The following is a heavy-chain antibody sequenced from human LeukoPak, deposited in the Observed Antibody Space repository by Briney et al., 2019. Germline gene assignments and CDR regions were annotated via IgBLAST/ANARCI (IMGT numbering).Heavy chain of an antibody. CDR3: ARRGRREAAVTTGKAFDF. CDR2: MLYSGST. Sequence: PSETLSLTCTVSGGSMIDSSHYWDWIRQPPGKGLEWIGSMLYSGSTYYNPSLKSRVTISMDTSKSRFSLRLNSVTAADTALYYCARRGRREAAVTTGKAFDFWGRGTLVTVSS. V-gene: IGHV4-39*01. D-gene: IGHD4-11*01. CDR1: GGSMIDSSHY. J-gene: IGHJ3*01.